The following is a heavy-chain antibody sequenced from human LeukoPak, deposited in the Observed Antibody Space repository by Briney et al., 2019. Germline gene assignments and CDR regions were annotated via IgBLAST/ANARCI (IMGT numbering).Heavy chain of an antibody. J-gene: IGHJ5*02. D-gene: IGHD6-13*01. CDR3: ARDGITVIAAAGLNWFDP. CDR2: IYYSGST. V-gene: IGHV4-39*07. CDR1: GGSISSSSYY. Sequence: SETLSLTCTVSGGSISSSSYYWGWTRQPPGKGLEWIGSIYYSGSTYYNPSLKSRVTISVDTSKNQFSLKLSSVTAADTAVYYCARDGITVIAAAGLNWFDPWGQGTLVTVSS.